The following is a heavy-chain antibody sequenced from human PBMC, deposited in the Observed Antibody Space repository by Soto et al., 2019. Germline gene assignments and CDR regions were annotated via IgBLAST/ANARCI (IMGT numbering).Heavy chain of an antibody. J-gene: IGHJ4*02. V-gene: IGHV3-23*01. CDR1: GFSFSSNS. Sequence: HPGGSLRLSCAASGFSFSSNSMAWVRQAPGKGLEWVSSISDNADRIFYADSVRGRFTFSRDNSRNKLYLQMNSLRAEDTALYYCVILALGKFDFRGQGNLVTVSS. D-gene: IGHD1-26*01. CDR3: VILALGKFDF. CDR2: ISDNADRI.